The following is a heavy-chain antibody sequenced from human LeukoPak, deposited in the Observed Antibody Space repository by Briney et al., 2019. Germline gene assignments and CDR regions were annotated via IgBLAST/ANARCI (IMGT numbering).Heavy chain of an antibody. D-gene: IGHD6-19*01. Sequence: SVKVSCKASGGTFSSYAISRVRQAPGQGLEWMGGIIPIFGTANYAQKFQGRVTITADESTSTAYMELSSLRSEDTAVYYCARVRVAVAGYLDYWGQGTLVTVSS. CDR1: GGTFSSYA. V-gene: IGHV1-69*13. J-gene: IGHJ4*02. CDR2: IIPIFGTA. CDR3: ARVRVAVAGYLDY.